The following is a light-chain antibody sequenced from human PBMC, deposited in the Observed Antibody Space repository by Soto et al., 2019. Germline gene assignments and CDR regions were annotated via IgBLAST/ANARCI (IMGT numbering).Light chain of an antibody. Sequence: QSVLTQPASVSGSPGQSITISCAGTSNDVGGYNFVSWYQHHPGKAPKLMIYEVTNRPSGVSSRFSGSQSGNTASLTVSGLQAEDEADYYCTSHAGSNNYVFGTGTKVTV. CDR1: SNDVGGYNF. CDR2: EVT. CDR3: TSHAGSNNYV. V-gene: IGLV2-14*01. J-gene: IGLJ1*01.